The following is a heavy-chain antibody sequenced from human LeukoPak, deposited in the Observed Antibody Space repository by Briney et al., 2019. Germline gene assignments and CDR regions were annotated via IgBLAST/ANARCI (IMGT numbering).Heavy chain of an antibody. CDR2: IYPGDSDT. CDR1: GYSFTKYW. CDR3: ATLLGGVFDP. Sequence: GESLKISCKASGYSFTKYWIGWVRQLPGKGLEWMGIIYPGDSDTRYSPSSHGQVTMSADTSSTTAYLQWSSLKASDTAMYYCATLLGGVFDPWGQGTLVTVSS. V-gene: IGHV5-51*01. J-gene: IGHJ5*02. D-gene: IGHD3-16*01.